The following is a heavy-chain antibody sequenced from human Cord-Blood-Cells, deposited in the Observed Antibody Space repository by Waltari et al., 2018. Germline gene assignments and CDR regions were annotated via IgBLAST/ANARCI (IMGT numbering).Heavy chain of an antibody. Sequence: QVQLVQSGAEVKKPGASVKVSCKASGYTFTGYYMHWLRQAPGHGLEWMGWINPNSGGTNYAQKFQGRVTMTRDTSISTAYMELSRLRSDDTAVYYCAREGGRITMVRGVIIHYWGQGTLVTVSS. V-gene: IGHV1-2*02. CDR1: GYTFTGYY. J-gene: IGHJ4*02. D-gene: IGHD3-10*01. CDR2: INPNSGGT. CDR3: AREGGRITMVRGVIIHY.